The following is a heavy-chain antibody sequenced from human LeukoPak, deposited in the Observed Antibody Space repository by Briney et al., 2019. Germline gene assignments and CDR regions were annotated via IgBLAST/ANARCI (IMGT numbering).Heavy chain of an antibody. CDR3: AKAASSSWPSYYYGMDV. CDR2: ITGSGGNT. Sequence: GGSLRLSCAASGFTFSSYAMSWVRQAPGMGLEWVSVITGSGGNTYYAGSVKGRFTISKDNSKNTVYLQMSSLRVDDTAVYYCAKAASSSWPSYYYGMDVWGQGTTVTVSS. V-gene: IGHV3-23*01. CDR1: GFTFSSYA. J-gene: IGHJ6*02. D-gene: IGHD6-13*01.